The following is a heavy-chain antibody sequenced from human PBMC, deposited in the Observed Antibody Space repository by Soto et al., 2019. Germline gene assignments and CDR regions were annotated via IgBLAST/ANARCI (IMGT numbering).Heavy chain of an antibody. Sequence: SLTCAISGDSVSSISTAWNWIRQSPSRGLEWLGRTYYRSKWFNGYAISVKSRITITPDTSKNQFSLQLNSVTPEDTAVYYCASPSGGSDAFDIWGQGTMVTVSS. CDR2: TYYRSKWFN. D-gene: IGHD2-15*01. CDR3: ASPSGGSDAFDI. V-gene: IGHV6-1*01. J-gene: IGHJ3*02. CDR1: GDSVSSISTA.